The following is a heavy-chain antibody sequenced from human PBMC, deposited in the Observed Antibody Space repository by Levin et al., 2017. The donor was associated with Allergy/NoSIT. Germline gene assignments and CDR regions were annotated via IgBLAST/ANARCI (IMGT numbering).Heavy chain of an antibody. V-gene: IGHV4-39*01. Sequence: TSETLSLTCTVSGGSISSNTYFWNWIRQPPGKGLEWVGSMYYSGSTYYNPSLKSRVTISVDTSKNQFSLKLNSVTAADTAVYYCARQGHGSWYTPSLDIWGPGTMVTVSS. CDR1: GGSISSNTYF. CDR2: MYYSGST. J-gene: IGHJ3*02. CDR3: ARQGHGSWYTPSLDI. D-gene: IGHD6-13*01.